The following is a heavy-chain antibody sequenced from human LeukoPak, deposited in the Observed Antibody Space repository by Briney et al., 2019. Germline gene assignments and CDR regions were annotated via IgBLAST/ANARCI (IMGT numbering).Heavy chain of an antibody. CDR3: ARDQPTLAFDY. V-gene: IGHV4-31*03. J-gene: IGHJ4*02. Sequence: SQTLSLTCTVSGGSISSGGYYWSWIRQHPGKGLEWIGYIYYSGSTYYNPSPKSRVTISVDTSKNQFSLKPSSVTAADTAVYYCARDQPTLAFDYWGQGTLVTVSS. CDR2: IYYSGST. D-gene: IGHD3-16*01. CDR1: GGSISSGGYY.